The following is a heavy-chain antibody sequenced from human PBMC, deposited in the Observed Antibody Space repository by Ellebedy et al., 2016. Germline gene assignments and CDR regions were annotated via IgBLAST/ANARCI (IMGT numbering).Heavy chain of an antibody. D-gene: IGHD2-15*01. J-gene: IGHJ4*02. CDR2: VNTFSGNT. CDR3: ARESVVVVAAYFDY. CDR1: GYTFTTFS. Sequence: ASVKVSCXASGYTFTTFSITWVRQVPGQGLEWMGFVNTFSGNTKFAQKFQGRVSMTTDSSTHTAYMDLRSLRSDDTAVYYCARESVVVVAAYFDYWGQGTLVTVSS. V-gene: IGHV1-18*04.